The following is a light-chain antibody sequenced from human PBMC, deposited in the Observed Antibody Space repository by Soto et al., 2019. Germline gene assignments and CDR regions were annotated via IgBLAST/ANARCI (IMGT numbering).Light chain of an antibody. J-gene: IGKJ2*01. CDR3: QQSYSTPYT. CDR2: AAS. V-gene: IGKV1-39*01. CDR1: QSISSY. Sequence: IQITQSPSSLSASVGDRVTIACRASQSISSYLNWYQQKPGKAPKLLIYAASSLQSGVPSRFSGSGSGTDFTLTISSLQPEDFATYYCQQSYSTPYTFGQGTKVDI.